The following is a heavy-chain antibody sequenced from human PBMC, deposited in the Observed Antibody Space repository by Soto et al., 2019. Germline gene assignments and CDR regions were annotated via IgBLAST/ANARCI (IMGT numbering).Heavy chain of an antibody. CDR1: GFTFSSYS. CDR3: ARDSGSYYRDAFDI. D-gene: IGHD1-26*01. CDR2: ISSSSSYI. Sequence: GGSLRLSCAASGFTFSSYSMNWVRQAPGKGLEWVSSISSSSSYIYYADSVKGRFTISRDNAKNSLYLQMNSLRAEDMAVYYCARDSGSYYRDAFDIWGQGTMVTVSS. J-gene: IGHJ3*02. V-gene: IGHV3-21*01.